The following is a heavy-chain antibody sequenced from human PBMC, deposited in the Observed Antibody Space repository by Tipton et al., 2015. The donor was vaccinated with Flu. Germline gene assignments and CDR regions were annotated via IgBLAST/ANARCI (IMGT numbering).Heavy chain of an antibody. CDR3: ARAYGDYGSLNWFDP. CDR1: GFTFTNYW. CDR2: VNGDGSST. V-gene: IGHV3-74*01. Sequence: GSLRLSCAASGFTFTNYWMHWVRQDPGKGLMWVARVNGDGSSTRHADSVKGRFTISRDNGKNTLYLQMNSLRGEDTAVYYCARAYGDYGSLNWFDPWGQGTLVTVSS. D-gene: IGHD4-17*01. J-gene: IGHJ5*02.